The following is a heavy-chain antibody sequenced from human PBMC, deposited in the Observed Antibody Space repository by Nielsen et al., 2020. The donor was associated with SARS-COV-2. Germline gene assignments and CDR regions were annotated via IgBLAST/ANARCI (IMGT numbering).Heavy chain of an antibody. CDR3: ARRGDYYDSSGY. CDR1: GYRFTSSW. D-gene: IGHD3-22*01. V-gene: IGHV5-51*01. Sequence: GESLKISCKASGYRFTSSWIAWVRQMPGKGLEWMGIIYPGDSDTRYNSSFQGQVTMSVDRSSSTAYLQWRSLKASDTAIYYCARRGDYYDSSGYWGQGTLVTVSS. CDR2: IYPGDSDT. J-gene: IGHJ4*02.